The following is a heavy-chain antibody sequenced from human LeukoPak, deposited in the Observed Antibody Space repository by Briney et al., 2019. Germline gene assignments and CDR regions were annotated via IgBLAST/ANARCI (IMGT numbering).Heavy chain of an antibody. CDR1: GGSFSGYY. D-gene: IGHD3-22*01. V-gene: IGHV4-34*01. Sequence: SETLSLTCAVYGGSFSGYYWSWIRQPPGKGLEWIGEINHSGSINYSPSLKSRVTISVDTSKNQFSLKLSSVTAADTAVYYCARVPVDDSSSYLYFYYHGMDVWGQGTTVTVSS. CDR2: INHSGSI. J-gene: IGHJ6*02. CDR3: ARVPVDDSSSYLYFYYHGMDV.